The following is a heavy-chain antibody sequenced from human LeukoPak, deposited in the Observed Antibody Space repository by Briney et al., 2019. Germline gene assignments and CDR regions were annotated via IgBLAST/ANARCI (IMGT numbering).Heavy chain of an antibody. CDR3: ARGGPGYCSGGSCYHF. V-gene: IGHV1-69*06. Sequence: ASVKVCCKASGGTFSSYVISWVRQAPGQGLEWMGGIIPIFGTANYAQKFQGRVTITADKSTSTAYMELSSLRSEDTAVYYCARGGPGYCSGGSCYHFWGQGTLVTVSS. D-gene: IGHD2-15*01. CDR2: IIPIFGTA. CDR1: GGTFSSYV. J-gene: IGHJ4*02.